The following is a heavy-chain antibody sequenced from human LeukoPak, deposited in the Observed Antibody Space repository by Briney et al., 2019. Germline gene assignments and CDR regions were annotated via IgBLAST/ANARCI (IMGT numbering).Heavy chain of an antibody. CDR3: ARVEMATIHYFDY. CDR2: INPSGGST. D-gene: IGHD5-24*01. Sequence: GASVKVSRKASGFTFTSYCMHWVRQAPGQGLEWMGIINPSGGSTSYAQKFQGRVTMTRDTSTSTVYMELGSLRSEDTAVYYCARVEMATIHYFDYWGQGTLVTVSS. J-gene: IGHJ4*02. V-gene: IGHV1-46*01. CDR1: GFTFTSYC.